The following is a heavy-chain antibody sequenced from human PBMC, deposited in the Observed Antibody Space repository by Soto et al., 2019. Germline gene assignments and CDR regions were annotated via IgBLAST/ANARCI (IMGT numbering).Heavy chain of an antibody. Sequence: QVHLVQSGAEVKKPGSSVKVSCKYSGGTFRTESINWVRQAPGQGLEWMGGIIPFFGTADYAPRCQGRVTITADGSTATAYMELTRLSSHDTAGYFCASGHECGGNSDAFAVWGQGTMVTVSS. CDR1: GGTFRTES. D-gene: IGHD2-21*01. CDR2: IIPFFGTA. V-gene: IGHV1-69*13. J-gene: IGHJ3*01. CDR3: ASGHECGGNSDAFAV.